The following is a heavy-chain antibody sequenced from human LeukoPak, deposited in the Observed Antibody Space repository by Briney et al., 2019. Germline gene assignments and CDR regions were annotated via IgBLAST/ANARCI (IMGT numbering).Heavy chain of an antibody. V-gene: IGHV1-2*02. CDR1: GYTFTGYH. Sequence: GASVKVSCKASGYTFTGYHMHWVRQAPGQGLEWMGWINPNSGGTNYAQKFQGRVTMTGDTSISTAYMELSSLRSDDTAVYYCARDYWTTVVTRASGYFDYWGQGTLVTVSS. CDR2: INPNSGGT. J-gene: IGHJ4*02. CDR3: ARDYWTTVVTRASGYFDY. D-gene: IGHD4-23*01.